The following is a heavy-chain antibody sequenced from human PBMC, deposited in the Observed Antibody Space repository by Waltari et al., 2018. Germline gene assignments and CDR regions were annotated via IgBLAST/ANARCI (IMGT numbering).Heavy chain of an antibody. D-gene: IGHD3-22*01. V-gene: IGHV5-51*01. Sequence: EVQLVQSGAEVKKPGESLKISCKGSGYSFTSYWIGWVRQMPGKGLEWMGIIYPVDSDTSYSPSFQGQVTISADKSISTAYLQWSSLKASDTAMYYCARHSHYYDSSGYYSYFDYWGQGTLVTVSS. CDR1: GYSFTSYW. J-gene: IGHJ4*02. CDR3: ARHSHYYDSSGYYSYFDY. CDR2: IYPVDSDT.